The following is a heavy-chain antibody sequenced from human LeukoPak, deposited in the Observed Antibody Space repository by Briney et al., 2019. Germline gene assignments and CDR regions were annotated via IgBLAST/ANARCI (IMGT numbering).Heavy chain of an antibody. D-gene: IGHD2-21*02. V-gene: IGHV5-51*01. CDR3: ARAVVTAIPSWFDP. CDR2: IYPGDSDT. CDR1: GSSFTNYW. Sequence: GESLKISCKGSGSSFTNYWIGWVRQMPGKGLEWMGIIYPGDSDTRYSPSFQGQVIISADKSISTAYLQWSSLKASDTAMYYCARAVVTAIPSWFDPWGQGTLVTVSS. J-gene: IGHJ5*02.